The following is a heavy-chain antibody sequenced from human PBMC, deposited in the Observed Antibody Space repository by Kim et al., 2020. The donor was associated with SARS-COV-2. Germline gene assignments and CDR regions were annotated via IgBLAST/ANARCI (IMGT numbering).Heavy chain of an antibody. V-gene: IGHV3-15*01. Sequence: GGSLRLSCAASGFTFSNAWMSWVRQAPGKGLEWVGRIKSKTDGGTTDYAAPVKGRFTISRDDSKNTLYLQMNSLKTEDTAVYYCTTDPIVLSIAVAGRVDVWGQGTTVTVSS. D-gene: IGHD6-19*01. CDR3: TTDPIVLSIAVAGRVDV. CDR2: IKSKTDGGTT. J-gene: IGHJ6*02. CDR1: GFTFSNAW.